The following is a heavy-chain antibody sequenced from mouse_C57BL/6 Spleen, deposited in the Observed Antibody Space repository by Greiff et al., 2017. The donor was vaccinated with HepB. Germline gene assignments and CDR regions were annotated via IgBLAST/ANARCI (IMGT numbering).Heavy chain of an antibody. J-gene: IGHJ3*01. CDR3: ARDPRGGFAY. CDR2: ISYDGSN. Sequence: VQLQQSGPGLVKPSQSLSLTCSVTGYSITSGYYWNWIRQFPGNKLEWMGYISYDGSNNYNPSLKNRISITRDTSKNQLFLKLNSVTTEDTATYYCARDPRGGFAYWGQGTLVTVSA. CDR1: GYSITSGYY. V-gene: IGHV3-6*01.